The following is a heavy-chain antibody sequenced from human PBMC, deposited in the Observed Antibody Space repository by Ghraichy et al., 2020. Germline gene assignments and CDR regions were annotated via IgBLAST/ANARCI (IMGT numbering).Heavy chain of an antibody. J-gene: IGHJ6*02. D-gene: IGHD3-16*01. CDR3: TTQSIRVGPDYYYYYYGMDV. V-gene: IGHV3-15*01. CDR1: GFTFSNAW. CDR2: IKTKADGGAT. Sequence: GGSLRLSCAASGFTFSNAWMSWVRQAPGKGLEWVGRIKTKADGGATDYAAPVKGRFTISRDDSKNTLYLQMNSLKTEDTAVYYCTTQSIRVGPDYYYYYYGMDVWGQGTTVSVSS.